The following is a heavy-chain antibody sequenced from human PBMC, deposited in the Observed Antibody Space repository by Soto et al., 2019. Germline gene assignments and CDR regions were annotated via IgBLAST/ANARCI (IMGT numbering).Heavy chain of an antibody. Sequence: QVQVVQSGAEVKKPGASVKVSCKASGYTFTSNGISWVRQAPGQGLEWMGWISAYNGNTNYAQKLQGRVTMTTDTSTSTAYMELRSLRSDDTAVYYCASDNGYRYGPGRVAYWGQGTLVTVSS. CDR3: ASDNGYRYGPGRVAY. J-gene: IGHJ4*02. D-gene: IGHD5-18*01. CDR1: GYTFTSNG. V-gene: IGHV1-18*01. CDR2: ISAYNGNT.